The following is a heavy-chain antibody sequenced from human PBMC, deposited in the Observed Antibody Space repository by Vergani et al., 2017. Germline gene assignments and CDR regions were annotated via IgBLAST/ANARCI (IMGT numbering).Heavy chain of an antibody. Sequence: QVQLQESGPGLVKPSETLSLTCAVSGFSIDNGYYWDWIRQPPGKGLEWIGSIYRTGRTHFNPSLKSRVTISVDTSNNHFSLRLNCLTAADTAVYYCARRSGIVYDIFSGTQYFFDFWGQGTLVTVSS. V-gene: IGHV4-38-2*01. D-gene: IGHD3-9*01. CDR1: GFSIDNGYY. J-gene: IGHJ4*02. CDR2: IYRTGRT. CDR3: ARRSGIVYDIFSGTQYFFDF.